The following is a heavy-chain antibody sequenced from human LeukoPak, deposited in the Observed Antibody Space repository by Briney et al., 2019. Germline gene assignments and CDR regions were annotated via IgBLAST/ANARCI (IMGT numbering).Heavy chain of an antibody. Sequence: GGSLRLSCATSGFTFSHYGMHCVRQAPGGGLEWVAVIWSDGSNRFYADSVKGRFTISRDNSQKTVYLHMNILRAEDTALYYCAKYAERGFDYSNSLQYWGRGTLVTVSS. J-gene: IGHJ4*02. CDR1: GFTFSHYG. CDR3: AKYAERGFDYSNSLQY. V-gene: IGHV3-33*06. CDR2: IWSDGSNR. D-gene: IGHD4-11*01.